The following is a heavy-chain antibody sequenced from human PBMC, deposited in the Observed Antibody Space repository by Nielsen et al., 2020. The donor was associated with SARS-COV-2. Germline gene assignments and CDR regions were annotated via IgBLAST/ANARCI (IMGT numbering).Heavy chain of an antibody. CDR3: ARGSYSGRAFDI. V-gene: IGHV3-13*04. J-gene: IGHJ3*02. Sequence: GESLKISCAASGFTFSSYDMHWVRQATGKGLEWVSAIGTAGDTYYPGSVKGRFTISRENAKNSLYLQMNSLRAGDTAVYYCARGSYSGRAFDIWGQVTMVTVSS. CDR2: IGTAGDT. D-gene: IGHD1-26*01. CDR1: GFTFSSYD.